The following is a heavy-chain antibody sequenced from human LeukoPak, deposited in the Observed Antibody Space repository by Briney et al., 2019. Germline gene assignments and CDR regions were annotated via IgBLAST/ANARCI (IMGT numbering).Heavy chain of an antibody. CDR3: ARDQIGYSYGYGY. J-gene: IGHJ4*02. V-gene: IGHV1-2*04. CDR2: INPNSGGT. D-gene: IGHD5-18*01. Sequence: ASGKVSCKASGYTFTGYYMHWVRQAPGQGLEWMGWINPNSGGTNYAQKFQGWVTMTRDTSISTAYMELSRLRSDDTAVYYCARDQIGYSYGYGYWGQGTLVTVSS. CDR1: GYTFTGYY.